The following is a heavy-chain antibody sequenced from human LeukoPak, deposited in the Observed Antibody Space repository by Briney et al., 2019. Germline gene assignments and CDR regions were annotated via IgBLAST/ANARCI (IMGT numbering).Heavy chain of an antibody. D-gene: IGHD3-22*01. Sequence: ASVKVSCKASGYTFTGYYMHWVRQAPGQGFEWMGWINPNSGGTHYAQKFQGRVTMTRDTSISTAYMELRRLRSDDRAFYYCARGPPTIVVIITTGDFDCWGQGTLVTVSS. CDR3: ARGPPTIVVIITTGDFDC. V-gene: IGHV1-2*02. CDR2: INPNSGGT. CDR1: GYTFTGYY. J-gene: IGHJ4*02.